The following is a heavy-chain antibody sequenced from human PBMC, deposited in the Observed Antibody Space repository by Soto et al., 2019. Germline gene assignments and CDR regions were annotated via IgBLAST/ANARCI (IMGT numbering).Heavy chain of an antibody. J-gene: IGHJ4*02. CDR1: GFTFSSHA. CDR2: VDGSGADT. D-gene: IGHD2-8*01. CDR3: AKEIFAAAYAATYAFDL. Sequence: HPGGSLRLSCTASGFTFSSHAMGWLRQAPGTEPEWVAFVDGSGADTSYADSVKGRFTIARDNSENSLFLHMNSLRAEDSGRYFCAKEIFAAAYAATYAFDLWGQGTLVTVSS. V-gene: IGHV3-23*01.